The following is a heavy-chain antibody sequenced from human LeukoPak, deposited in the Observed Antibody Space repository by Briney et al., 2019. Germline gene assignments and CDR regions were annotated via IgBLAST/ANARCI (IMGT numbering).Heavy chain of an antibody. Sequence: ASVKVSCKASGYTFTGYYMHWVQQAPGKGLEWMGLVDPEDGETIYAEKLQGRVTITADTSTDTAYMELSSLRSEDTAVYYCATASRTMIVLGYWGQGTLVTVSS. CDR3: ATASRTMIVLGY. CDR2: VDPEDGET. CDR1: GYTFTGYY. J-gene: IGHJ4*02. V-gene: IGHV1-69-2*01. D-gene: IGHD3-22*01.